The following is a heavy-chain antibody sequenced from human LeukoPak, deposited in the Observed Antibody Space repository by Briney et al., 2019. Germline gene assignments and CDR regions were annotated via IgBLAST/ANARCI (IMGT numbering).Heavy chain of an antibody. V-gene: IGHV4-59*08. CDR3: ARRMATVTDAFDI. D-gene: IGHD5-24*01. CDR1: GDSLTSHF. CDR2: VFHSGST. J-gene: IGHJ3*02. Sequence: SETLSLTCNVSGDSLTSHFWSWIRQTPGKGLEWIGYVFHSGSTNYSPSLKSRVTISLDTSKKQFYLRLASVTAADTAVYYCARRMATVTDAFDIWGRGTMVSVSS.